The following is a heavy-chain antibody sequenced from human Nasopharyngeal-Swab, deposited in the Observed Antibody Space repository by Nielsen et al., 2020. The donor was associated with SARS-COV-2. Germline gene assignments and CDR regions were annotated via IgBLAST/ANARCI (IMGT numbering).Heavy chain of an antibody. CDR3: ARGHQYQLLFHYYYYMDV. Sequence: ASVKVSRKASGYTFTSYDINWVRQATGQGLEWMGWMNPNSGNTGYAQKFQGRVTMTRNTSISTAYMELSSLRSEDTAVYYCARGHQYQLLFHYYYYMDVWGKGTTVTVSS. CDR2: MNPNSGNT. J-gene: IGHJ6*03. V-gene: IGHV1-8*01. CDR1: GYTFTSYD. D-gene: IGHD2-2*01.